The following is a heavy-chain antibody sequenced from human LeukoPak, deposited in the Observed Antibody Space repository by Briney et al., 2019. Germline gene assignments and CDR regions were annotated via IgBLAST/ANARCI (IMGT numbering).Heavy chain of an antibody. Sequence: GGSLRLSCAASAFTFGNYAMTWVRQAPGKGLEWVSTIISDYSTYYADSVKGRFTISRDNAKNSLYLQMDSLGPEDTAVYYCARDPYSGNYGNDYYYYMDVWGKGTTVTISS. CDR2: IISDYST. CDR3: ARDPYSGNYGNDYYYYMDV. CDR1: AFTFGNYA. V-gene: IGHV3-69-1*01. J-gene: IGHJ6*03. D-gene: IGHD1-26*01.